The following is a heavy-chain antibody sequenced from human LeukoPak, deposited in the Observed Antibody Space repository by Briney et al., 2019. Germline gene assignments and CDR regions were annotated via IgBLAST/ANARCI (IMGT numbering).Heavy chain of an antibody. CDR2: ISGSGGDT. J-gene: IGHJ4*02. V-gene: IGHV3-23*01. CDR1: GFTFDNYG. Sequence: GGSLRLSCAASGFTFDNYGMSWVRQAPGTGLQWVSAISGSGGDTYHADSVKGRFTISRDKSKNTVVLQMNSLRVDDMGVYYCARQIGYCSGGSCYFDNWGQGTLVTVSS. CDR3: ARQIGYCSGGSCYFDN. D-gene: IGHD2-15*01.